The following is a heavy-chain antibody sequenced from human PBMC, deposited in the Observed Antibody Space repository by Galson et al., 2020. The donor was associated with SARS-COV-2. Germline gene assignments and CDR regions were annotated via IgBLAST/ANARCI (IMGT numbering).Heavy chain of an antibody. CDR1: GASVSSNSAG. D-gene: IGHD1-26*01. CDR2: TYYRSKWLN. Sequence: SQTLSLTCAISGASVSSNSAGWIWIRQSPSRGLEWLGRTYYRSKWLNDFAASVRSRITINADTSKNQFSLQLSSVTPEDTAVYYCAGELVTGGSYCRPDNWGQGTLVTVSS. J-gene: IGHJ4*02. CDR3: AGELVTGGSYCRPDN. V-gene: IGHV6-1*01.